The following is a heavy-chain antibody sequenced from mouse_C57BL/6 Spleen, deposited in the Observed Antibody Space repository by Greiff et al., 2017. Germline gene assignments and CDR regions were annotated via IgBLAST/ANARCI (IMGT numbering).Heavy chain of an antibody. Sequence: QVQLQQSGAELVKPGASVQMSCKASGYTFTSYWITWVKQRPGQGLEWIGDIYPGSGSTNYNEKFKSKATLTVDTSSSTAYMQLSSLTSEDSAVYYCAIRLGNFAMDYWGQGTSVTVSS. CDR2: IYPGSGST. J-gene: IGHJ4*01. V-gene: IGHV1-55*01. CDR1: GYTFTSYW. CDR3: AIRLGNFAMDY.